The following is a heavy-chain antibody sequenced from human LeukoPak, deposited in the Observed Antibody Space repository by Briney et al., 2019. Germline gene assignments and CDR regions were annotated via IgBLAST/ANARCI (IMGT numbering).Heavy chain of an antibody. CDR3: AKSLLSGYSPPWP. CDR2: ISSSGSTI. CDR1: GFTFSDYY. Sequence: KPGGSLRLSCAASGFTFSDYYMSWIRQAPGKGLEWVSYISSSGSTIYYADSVKGRFTISRDNAKNSLYLQMNSLRAEDTAVYYCAKSLLSGYSPPWPWGQGTLVTVSS. J-gene: IGHJ5*02. D-gene: IGHD5-18*01. V-gene: IGHV3-11*01.